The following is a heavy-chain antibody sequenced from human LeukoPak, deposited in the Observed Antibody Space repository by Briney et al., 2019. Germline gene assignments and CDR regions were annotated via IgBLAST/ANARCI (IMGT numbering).Heavy chain of an antibody. CDR2: IYTSGST. Sequence: SETLSLTCTVSGGSISSYYWSWIRQPAGKGLEWIGRIYTSGSTNYNPSLKSRVTMSVDTSKNQFSLKLSSMTAADTAVYYCAREQYYYDSSSDAFDIWGQGTMVTVSS. J-gene: IGHJ3*02. CDR1: GGSISSYY. V-gene: IGHV4-4*07. D-gene: IGHD3-22*01. CDR3: AREQYYYDSSSDAFDI.